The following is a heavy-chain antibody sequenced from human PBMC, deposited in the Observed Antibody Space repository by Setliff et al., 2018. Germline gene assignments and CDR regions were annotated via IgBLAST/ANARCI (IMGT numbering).Heavy chain of an antibody. V-gene: IGHV3-33*08. CDR1: GFTFSTYR. Sequence: GGSLRLSCAASGFTFSTYRMHWVRQAPGKGLEWVAVIWDDGGNKYHADSVEGRFTISRDNAKNSLYLQLSSLRAEDTAIYYCATAYITGWYPSYFNYWGQGTLVTVSS. J-gene: IGHJ4*02. CDR2: IWDDGGNK. D-gene: IGHD6-19*01. CDR3: ATAYITGWYPSYFNY.